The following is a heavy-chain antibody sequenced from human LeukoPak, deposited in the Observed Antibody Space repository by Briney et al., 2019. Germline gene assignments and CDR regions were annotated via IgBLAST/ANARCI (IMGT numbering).Heavy chain of an antibody. D-gene: IGHD6-13*01. V-gene: IGHV4-4*07. Sequence: PSETLSLTCTVSGGSIGSYYWSWIRQPAGKGLEWIGRIYTSGSTNYNPSLKSRVTMSVDTSKNQFSLKLSSVTAADTAVYYCARFSSSWYGKYYYGMDVWGQGTTVTFSS. J-gene: IGHJ6*02. CDR1: GGSIGSYY. CDR3: ARFSSSWYGKYYYGMDV. CDR2: IYTSGST.